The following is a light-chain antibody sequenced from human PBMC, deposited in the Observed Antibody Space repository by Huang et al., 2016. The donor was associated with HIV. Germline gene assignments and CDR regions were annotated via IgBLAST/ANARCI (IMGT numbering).Light chain of an antibody. CDR3: QQRSDWPLT. Sequence: EIVLTQSPATLSLSPGERATLSCRASQSVSAYLAGYQQKPGQAPRLLSYGASNRATGIPARFSGRGSGTDFTLTISSLEPEDFAVYYCQQRSDWPLTFGGGTKVEIK. J-gene: IGKJ4*01. V-gene: IGKV3-11*01. CDR1: QSVSAY. CDR2: GAS.